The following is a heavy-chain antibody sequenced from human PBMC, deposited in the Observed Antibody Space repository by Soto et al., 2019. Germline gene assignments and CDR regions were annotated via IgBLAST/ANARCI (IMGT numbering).Heavy chain of an antibody. CDR1: GGFVSSGSYY. V-gene: IGHV4-61*01. Sequence: SETLSLTCAVYGGFVSSGSYYWSWIRQPPGKGLEWIGEMSHSGGTHFNQSLKNRVTISVDTSKNQFSLKMSSVTAADTALYYCARVERGTATTVVDAFDIWGPGTMVTVS. CDR3: ARVERGTATTVVDAFDI. CDR2: MSHSGGT. J-gene: IGHJ3*02. D-gene: IGHD1-1*01.